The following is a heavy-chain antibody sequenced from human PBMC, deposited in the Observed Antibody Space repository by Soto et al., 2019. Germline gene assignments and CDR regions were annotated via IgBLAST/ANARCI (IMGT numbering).Heavy chain of an antibody. Sequence: SETLSLTCTVSGGSISSRGSMSGRSLYWGWMRQPPGKGLEWIASISYSDGSFYNSSLKGRLTISVDTSKNQFSLSLRPVTAADTAVYYCASHRTFWPFDYWGQGTVVTVS. D-gene: IGHD2-8*01. V-gene: IGHV4-39*01. CDR3: ASHRTFWPFDY. CDR1: GGSISSRGSMSGRSLY. CDR2: ISYSDGS. J-gene: IGHJ4*02.